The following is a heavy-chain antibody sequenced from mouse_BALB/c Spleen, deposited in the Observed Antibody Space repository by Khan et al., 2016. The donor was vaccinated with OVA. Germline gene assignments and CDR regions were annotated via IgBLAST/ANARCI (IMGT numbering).Heavy chain of an antibody. CDR3: TRDRIDD. V-gene: IGHV1-7*01. J-gene: IGHJ2*01. CDR1: GYTFTTYW. CDR2: INPPSGYT. Sequence: QVQLKQSGAELAKPGASVKMSCKASGYTFTTYWMHWVKQRPGQGLEWIGYINPPSGYTAYNDKFKDRATLSAEKSSRTAYMQLNSLTSEDSAVYYCTRDRIDDWGQGTTLTVSS.